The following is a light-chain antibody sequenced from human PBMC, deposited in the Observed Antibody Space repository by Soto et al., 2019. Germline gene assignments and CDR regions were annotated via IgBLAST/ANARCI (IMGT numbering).Light chain of an antibody. CDR1: SSDVGGYNY. CDR2: EVS. V-gene: IGLV2-14*01. CDR3: SSYSGSSTPV. J-gene: IGLJ3*02. Sequence: QSALTQPASVSGSPGQSITISCTGTSSDVGGYNYVSWYQHHPGKAPKLMIYEVSNRPLGVSNRFSGSKSGNTASLTISGHQAEDEGDYYCSSYSGSSTPVFGGGTTLTVL.